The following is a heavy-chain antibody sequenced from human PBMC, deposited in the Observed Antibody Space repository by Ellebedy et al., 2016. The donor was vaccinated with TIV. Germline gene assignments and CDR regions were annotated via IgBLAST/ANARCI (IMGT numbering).Heavy chain of an antibody. J-gene: IGHJ4*02. V-gene: IGHV4-34*01. CDR1: GGSFSGYY. CDR2: ITHSGST. Sequence: MPSETLSLTCAVYGGSFSGYYWSWIRLPPGKGLEWIGEITHSGSTNYNPSLKSRVTISVDTSKNQFSLNLSSVTAADTAVYYCARGLARDYWGQGTLVTVSS. CDR3: ARGLARDY.